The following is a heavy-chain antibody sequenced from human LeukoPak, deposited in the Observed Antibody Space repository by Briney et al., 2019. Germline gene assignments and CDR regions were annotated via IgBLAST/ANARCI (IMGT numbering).Heavy chain of an antibody. CDR2: INHSGST. CDR3: ARVGDTDMVDAFDI. D-gene: IGHD5-18*01. V-gene: IGHV4-34*01. CDR1: GGSFSGYY. J-gene: IGHJ3*02. Sequence: PSETLSLTCAVYGGSFSGYYWSWIRQPPGKGLEWIGEINHSGSTNYNPSLKSRVTISVDTSKNQFSLKLSSVTAADTAVYYCARVGDTDMVDAFDIWGPGTMVTVSS.